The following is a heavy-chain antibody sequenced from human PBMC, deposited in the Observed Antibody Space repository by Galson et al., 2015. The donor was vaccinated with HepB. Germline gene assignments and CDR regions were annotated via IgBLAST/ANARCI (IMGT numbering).Heavy chain of an antibody. V-gene: IGHV3-23*01. CDR3: AKGASYYDSSALHY. J-gene: IGHJ4*02. CDR1: GFTFSSSA. Sequence: SLRLSCAASGFTFSSSAMSWVRQAPGKGLEWVSAISGSGGSTYYADSVKGRFTISRDNSKNTLYLQMNSLRAEDTAVYYCAKGASYYDSSALHYWGQGTLVTVSS. CDR2: ISGSGGST. D-gene: IGHD3-22*01.